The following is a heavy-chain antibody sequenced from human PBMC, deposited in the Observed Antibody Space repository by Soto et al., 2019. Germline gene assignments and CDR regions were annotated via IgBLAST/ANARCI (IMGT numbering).Heavy chain of an antibody. CDR2: ISDAAGSA. Sequence: GGSLRLSCVASGFTFSSYAMSWVRQVPGKGLEWVSTISDAAGSAYYVDSVKGRFTISRDNSKKTLYLQMNSLRAEDSAVYYCARPYGGKIGDAPDLWGPGTMVTVS. J-gene: IGHJ3*01. CDR1: GFTFSSYA. CDR3: ARPYGGKIGDAPDL. D-gene: IGHD4-17*01. V-gene: IGHV3-23*01.